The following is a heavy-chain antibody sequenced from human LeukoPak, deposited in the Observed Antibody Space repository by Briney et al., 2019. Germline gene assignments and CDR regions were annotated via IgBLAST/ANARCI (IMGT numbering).Heavy chain of an antibody. V-gene: IGHV3-21*01. J-gene: IGHJ4*02. Sequence: GGSLRLSCAASGFTFSSYSMNWVRQAPGKGLEWVSSISSSSSNIYYTDSLKGRVTISRDNAKNSLYLQMNSLRAEDTAVYYCARVRSGSYSDYWGQGTLVTVSS. CDR2: ISSSSSNI. CDR3: ARVRSGSYSDY. CDR1: GFTFSSYS. D-gene: IGHD1-26*01.